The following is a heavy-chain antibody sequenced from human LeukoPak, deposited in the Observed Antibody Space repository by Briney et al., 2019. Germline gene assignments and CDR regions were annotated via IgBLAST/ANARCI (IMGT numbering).Heavy chain of an antibody. V-gene: IGHV4-38-2*02. CDR1: GYSISSGYY. D-gene: IGHD4-17*01. CDR2: IYHSGST. CDR3: ARDLDYGDYGGWFDP. J-gene: IGHJ5*02. Sequence: SETLSLTCTVSGYSISSGYYWGWIRQPPGKGLEWIGSIYHSGSTYYNPSLKSRVTISVDTSKNQFSLKLSSVTAADTAVYYCARDLDYGDYGGWFDPWGQGTLVTVSS.